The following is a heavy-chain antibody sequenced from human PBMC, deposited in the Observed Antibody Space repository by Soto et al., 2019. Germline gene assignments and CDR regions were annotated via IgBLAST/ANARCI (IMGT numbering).Heavy chain of an antibody. D-gene: IGHD2-15*01. Sequence: TGGSLRLSCAASGFTFSSYGMHWVRQAPGKGLEWVAVISYDGSNKYYADSVKGRFTISRDNSKNTLYLQMNSLRAEDTAVYYCAKKALGYCSGGSCQTEYFQHWGQGTLVTVSS. V-gene: IGHV3-30*18. CDR2: ISYDGSNK. J-gene: IGHJ1*01. CDR3: AKKALGYCSGGSCQTEYFQH. CDR1: GFTFSSYG.